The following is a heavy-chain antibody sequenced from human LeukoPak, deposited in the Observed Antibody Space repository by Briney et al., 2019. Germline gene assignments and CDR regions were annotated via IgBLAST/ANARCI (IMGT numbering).Heavy chain of an antibody. CDR3: AKDQPRSGWAFDY. CDR1: GFTFSSNA. J-gene: IGHJ4*02. Sequence: PGGSLRLSCTASGFTFSSNAMSWVRQAPGKGLEWVSAITASGGSTNYADSVTGRFTISRDNSKNTLYLQMNSLRAEDTAVYYCAKDQPRSGWAFDYWGQGTLVTVSS. D-gene: IGHD6-19*01. CDR2: ITASGGST. V-gene: IGHV3-23*01.